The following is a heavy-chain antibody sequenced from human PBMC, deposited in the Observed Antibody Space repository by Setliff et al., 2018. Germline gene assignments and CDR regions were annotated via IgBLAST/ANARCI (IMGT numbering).Heavy chain of an antibody. J-gene: IGHJ5*02. CDR3: ARASWYYDFWSGSEGSGWFDP. CDR2: IHYSGSI. D-gene: IGHD3-3*01. V-gene: IGHV4-59*11. Sequence: SETLSLTCTVSGGSISSHCWSWIRQPPGKGLEWIGYIHYSGSINYNPSLKSRVTISVDTSKNQFSLKMTSMTAADTAVYYCARASWYYDFWSGSEGSGWFDPWGQGTLVTVSS. CDR1: GGSISSHC.